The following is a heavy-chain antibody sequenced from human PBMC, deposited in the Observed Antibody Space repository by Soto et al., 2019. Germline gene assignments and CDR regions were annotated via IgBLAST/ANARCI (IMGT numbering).Heavy chain of an antibody. Sequence: SETQPLTYTVSGGHIRSNDYYWSWIRQPPGKGLEWIGYIYNSGGTYYNPSLKSRVSISGDTSKNQFSLKLSSVTAADTAVYYCARDLVPIYGSGSYYAFDIWGQGTMVTVSS. CDR3: ARDLVPIYGSGSYYAFDI. V-gene: IGHV4-30-4*01. CDR2: IYNSGGT. CDR1: GGHIRSNDYY. J-gene: IGHJ3*02. D-gene: IGHD3-10*01.